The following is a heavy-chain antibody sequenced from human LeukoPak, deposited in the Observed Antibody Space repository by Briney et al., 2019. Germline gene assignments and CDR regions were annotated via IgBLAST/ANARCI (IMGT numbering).Heavy chain of an antibody. CDR2: IRKDGSDK. J-gene: IGHJ5*02. Sequence: GGSLRLSCVASGFSFSSYWMSWVRQAPGKGLEWVGNIRKDGSDKYYIDSVKGRFTISRDNAKNTLYLQMNSLRAEDTAVYYCARDSDILTGYGWFDPWGQGTLVTVSS. D-gene: IGHD3-9*01. CDR3: ARDSDILTGYGWFDP. V-gene: IGHV3-7*01. CDR1: GFSFSSYW.